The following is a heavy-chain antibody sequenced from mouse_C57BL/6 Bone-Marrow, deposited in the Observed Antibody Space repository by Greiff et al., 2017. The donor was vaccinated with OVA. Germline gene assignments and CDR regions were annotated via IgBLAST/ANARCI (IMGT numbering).Heavy chain of an antibody. CDR1: GYAFSSSW. D-gene: IGHD4-1*01. CDR3: AIPLGGVDY. Sequence: VQLQQSGPELVKPGASVKISCKASGYAFSSSWMNWVKQRPGKGLEWIGRIYPGDGDTNYNGKFKGKATLTADKSSSTAYMQLSSLTSEDSAVYFCAIPLGGVDYWGQGTTLTVSS. J-gene: IGHJ2*01. CDR2: IYPGDGDT. V-gene: IGHV1-82*01.